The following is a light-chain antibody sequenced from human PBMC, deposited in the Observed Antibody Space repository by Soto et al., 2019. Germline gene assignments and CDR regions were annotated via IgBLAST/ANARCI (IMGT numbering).Light chain of an antibody. CDR1: QSVSSRY. CDR2: GAS. Sequence: EVVLRQSPDTLSLSPGEIATLSVSASQSVSSRYLAWYQQKPGQAPRLLIYGASNRATGIPDNFSGSGSGTDFSLIIGRLEPEDFAVYICQQYGASPWTFGQGTKVDIK. J-gene: IGKJ1*01. CDR3: QQYGASPWT. V-gene: IGKV3-20*01.